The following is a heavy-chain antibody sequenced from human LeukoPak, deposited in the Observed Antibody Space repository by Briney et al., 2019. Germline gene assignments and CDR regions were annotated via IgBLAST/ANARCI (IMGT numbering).Heavy chain of an antibody. CDR1: GFKLSSFW. CDR2: IKEDGSEK. D-gene: IGHD3-10*01. V-gene: IGHV3-7*01. CDR3: AKQRRGVIIEGLDY. Sequence: GGSLRLSCAASGFKLSSFWMSWVRQAPGKGLEWVAKIKEDGSEKYYVDSVKGRFTISRDNAKNSLSLQMNSLRVEDTAVYYCAKQRRGVIIEGLDYWGQGTPVTVSS. J-gene: IGHJ4*02.